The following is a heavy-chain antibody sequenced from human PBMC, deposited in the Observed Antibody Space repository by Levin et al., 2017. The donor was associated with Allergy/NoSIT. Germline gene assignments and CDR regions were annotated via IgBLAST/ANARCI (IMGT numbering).Heavy chain of an antibody. J-gene: IGHJ4*02. D-gene: IGHD3-16*01. Sequence: GGSLRLSCAASGFTFSSYAMSWVRQAPGKGLEWVSAISGSGGTTYYADSVKGRFTISRDNSKNTLYLQVDSLGAEDTALYYCARGGRGSAYTIYNYFDFWGQGTLVTVSS. CDR1: GFTFSSYA. V-gene: IGHV3-23*01. CDR2: ISGSGGTT. CDR3: ARGGRGSAYTIYNYFDF.